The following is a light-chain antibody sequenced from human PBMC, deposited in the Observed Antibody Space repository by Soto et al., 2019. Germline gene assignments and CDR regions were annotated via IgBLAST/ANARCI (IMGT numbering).Light chain of an antibody. CDR3: QQYSHWPLT. CDR2: DAS. V-gene: IGKV3-11*01. CDR1: QSVSSY. Sequence: EIVLTQSPATLSLSPGERATLSCRASQSVSSYLAWYQQKPGQAPRLLIYDASNRATGIPARFSGSGSGTDFTLTISSLQSEDFAVYYCQQYSHWPLTFGGGTKVEIK. J-gene: IGKJ4*01.